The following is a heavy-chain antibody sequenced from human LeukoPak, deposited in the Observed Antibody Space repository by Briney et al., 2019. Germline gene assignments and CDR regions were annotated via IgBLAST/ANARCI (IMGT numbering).Heavy chain of an antibody. CDR2: IIPIFGTA. Sequence: SVKVSCKASGGTFSSYAISWVRQAPGQGLEWMGGIIPIFGTANYAQKFQGRVTITTDESTSTAHMELSSLRSEDTAVYYCARSLTGYAFDAFDIWGQGTMVIVSS. V-gene: IGHV1-69*05. J-gene: IGHJ3*02. D-gene: IGHD3-9*01. CDR1: GGTFSSYA. CDR3: ARSLTGYAFDAFDI.